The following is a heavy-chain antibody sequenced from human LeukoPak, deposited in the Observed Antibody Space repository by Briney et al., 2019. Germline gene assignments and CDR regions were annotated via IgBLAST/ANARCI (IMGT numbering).Heavy chain of an antibody. Sequence: ASVKVSCKASGYTFTGYYMHWVRQAPGQGLEWMGWINPNSGGTNYAQKFQGRVTMTRDTSISTAYMELSRLRSDDTAVYYCARDPGVYSGYEDWGQGTPVTVSS. CDR2: INPNSGGT. CDR1: GYTFTGYY. J-gene: IGHJ4*02. CDR3: ARDPGVYSGYED. D-gene: IGHD5-12*01. V-gene: IGHV1-2*02.